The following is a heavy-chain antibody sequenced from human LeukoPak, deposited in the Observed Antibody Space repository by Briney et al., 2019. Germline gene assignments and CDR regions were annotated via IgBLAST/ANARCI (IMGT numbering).Heavy chain of an antibody. D-gene: IGHD3-22*01. J-gene: IGHJ5*02. CDR2: IFYSGST. CDR1: GGSISSGDYY. Sequence: PSETLSLTCTVSGGSISSGDYYWSWIRQPPGKGLEWIGFIFYSGSTNYNPSLRSRVTILLDKSKNQFSLKLRPVTAADTAVYYCAREVESSGKFDPWGQGTLVTVSS. CDR3: AREVESSGKFDP. V-gene: IGHV4-30-4*01.